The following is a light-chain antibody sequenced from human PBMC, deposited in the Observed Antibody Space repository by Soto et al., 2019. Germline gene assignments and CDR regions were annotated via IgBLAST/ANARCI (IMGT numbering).Light chain of an antibody. CDR2: EDT. CDR1: SSDIGSYNL. V-gene: IGLV2-23*01. CDR3: CSYAGINTFFV. J-gene: IGLJ1*01. Sequence: QSVLTQPASVSGSPGQSITISCTGTSSDIGSYNLVSWYQQYPGKAPKLMIYEDTKRPSGVSNRFSGSKSGNTASLTISGLQAEDEADYFCCSYAGINTFFVFGTGTKV.